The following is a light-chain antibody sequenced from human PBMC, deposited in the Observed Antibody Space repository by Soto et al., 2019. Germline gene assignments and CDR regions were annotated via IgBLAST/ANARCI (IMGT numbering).Light chain of an antibody. CDR1: QSISSY. CDR3: QQSYNTPWT. Sequence: DIQMTQSPSSLSASVGDRVTITCRASQSISSYLNWYQQKPGKAPKLLIYAASSLQSGVPSRFSGSGSGTDFTLTISSLQPEYFATYCCQQSYNTPWTFGQGTKVEIK. V-gene: IGKV1-39*01. CDR2: AAS. J-gene: IGKJ1*01.